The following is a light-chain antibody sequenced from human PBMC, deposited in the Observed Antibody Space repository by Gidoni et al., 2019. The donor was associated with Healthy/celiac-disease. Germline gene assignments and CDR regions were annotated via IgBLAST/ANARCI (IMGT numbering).Light chain of an antibody. Sequence: EIVMTQSPATLSVSPGERATLSCRASQSVSSNLAWYQQKPGQAPRLLIDGASTRATGIPARFSGSGSGTEFTLTISSLQSEDFAVYYCQQYNNWHPLTFGGGTKVEIK. CDR3: QQYNNWHPLT. CDR2: GAS. J-gene: IGKJ4*01. V-gene: IGKV3-15*01. CDR1: QSVSSN.